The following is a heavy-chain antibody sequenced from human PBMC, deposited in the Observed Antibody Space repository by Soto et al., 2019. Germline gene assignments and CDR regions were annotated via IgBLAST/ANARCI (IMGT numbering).Heavy chain of an antibody. Sequence: GGSLRLSCAASGFTFSSYAMSWVRQAPGKGLEWVSSISSSSSYIYYADSVKGRFTISRDNAKNSLYLQMNSLRAEDTAVYYCARVGYGDLAQWGQGTWVTVSS. CDR1: GFTFSSYA. CDR2: ISSSSSYI. J-gene: IGHJ4*02. V-gene: IGHV3-21*01. CDR3: ARVGYGDLAQ. D-gene: IGHD4-17*01.